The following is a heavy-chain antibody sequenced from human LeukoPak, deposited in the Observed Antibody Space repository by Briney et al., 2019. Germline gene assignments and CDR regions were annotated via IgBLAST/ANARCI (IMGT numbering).Heavy chain of an antibody. V-gene: IGHV4-59*01. D-gene: IGHD3-10*01. J-gene: IGHJ4*02. Sequence: SETLSLTCTVSGGSISSYYWSWIRQPPGKGLEWIGYIYYSGSTNYNPSLKSRVTISVDTSKNQFSLKLSSVTAADTAVYYCARDGRRGSGDFDYWGQGTLVTVSS. CDR3: ARDGRRGSGDFDY. CDR1: GGSISSYY. CDR2: IYYSGST.